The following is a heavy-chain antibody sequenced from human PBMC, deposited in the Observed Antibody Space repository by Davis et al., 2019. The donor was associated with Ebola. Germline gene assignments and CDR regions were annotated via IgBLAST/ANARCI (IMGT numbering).Heavy chain of an antibody. CDR2: ISAYNGNT. CDR1: GYTFTSYG. CDR3: ASGVNTTTGYYYYGMDV. J-gene: IGHJ6*02. V-gene: IGHV1-18*01. D-gene: IGHD5-18*01. Sequence: AASVKVSCKASGYTFTSYGISWVRQAPGQGLEWMGWISAYNGNTNYAQKLQGRVTMTRDTSTSTVYMELSSLRSEDTAVYYCASGVNTTTGYYYYGMDVWGQGTTVTVSS.